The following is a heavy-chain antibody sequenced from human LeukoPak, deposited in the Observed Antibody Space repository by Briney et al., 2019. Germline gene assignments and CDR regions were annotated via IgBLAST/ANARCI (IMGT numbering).Heavy chain of an antibody. CDR3: AKTGGPWD. V-gene: IGHV3-53*01. J-gene: IGHJ4*02. CDR2: IYSGGTT. D-gene: IGHD3-10*01. CDR1: GFTVSNNF. Sequence: TGGSLRLSCAASGFTVSNNFLTWVRQAPGKGLEWVSVIYSGGTTNYADSVKGRFTISRDNSKNTLYLQMNSLRAEDTAVYYCAKTGGPWDWGQGTLVIVSS.